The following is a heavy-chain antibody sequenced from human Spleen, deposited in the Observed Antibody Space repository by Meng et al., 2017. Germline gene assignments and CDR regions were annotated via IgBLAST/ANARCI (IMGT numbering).Heavy chain of an antibody. CDR3: ARGSYASGNYYTDFDH. CDR1: GGSFSGYY. V-gene: IGHV4-34*01. Sequence: SETLSLTCAAYGGSFSGYYWSWIRQPPGKGLEWIGEINHSGSTNYNPSLKSRVTISVDTANNQFSLKLTSLTAADTAVYYCARGSYASGNYYTDFDHWGQGTLVTVSS. J-gene: IGHJ4*02. D-gene: IGHD3-10*01. CDR2: INHSGST.